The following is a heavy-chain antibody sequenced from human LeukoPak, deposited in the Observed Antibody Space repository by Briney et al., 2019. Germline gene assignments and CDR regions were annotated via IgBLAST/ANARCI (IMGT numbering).Heavy chain of an antibody. Sequence: SETLSLTCTVSGYSISSGYYWGWIRQPPGKGLEWIGSIYCSGSTYYNPSLKSRVTISVDTSKNQFSLKLSPVTAADTAVYYCARDGFDPWGQGTLVTVSS. CDR1: GYSISSGYY. V-gene: IGHV4-38-2*02. CDR2: IYCSGST. J-gene: IGHJ5*02. CDR3: ARDGFDP.